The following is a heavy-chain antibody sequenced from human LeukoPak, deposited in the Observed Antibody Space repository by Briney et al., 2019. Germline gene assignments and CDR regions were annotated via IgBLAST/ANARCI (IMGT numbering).Heavy chain of an antibody. J-gene: IGHJ4*02. V-gene: IGHV3-7*05. D-gene: IGHD5-24*01. CDR1: GFTFSNYW. CDR3: ARGTGYNTFDY. Sequence: GGSLRLSCAASGFTFSNYWMSWVRQAPGKGLEWVANIKEDGSDKYYVDSVQGRFTISRDNAKNSPYLQMNSLRAEDTAVYYCARGTGYNTFDYWGQGTLVTVSS. CDR2: IKEDGSDK.